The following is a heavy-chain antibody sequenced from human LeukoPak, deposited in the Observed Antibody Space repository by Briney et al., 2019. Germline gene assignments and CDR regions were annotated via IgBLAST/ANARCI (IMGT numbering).Heavy chain of an antibody. CDR2: ISWNSGSI. D-gene: IGHD6-19*01. J-gene: IGHJ4*02. V-gene: IGHV3-9*01. CDR3: AKGQFSSGWYAFDY. CDR1: GFTFSSYG. Sequence: GGSLRLSCAASGFTFSSYGMHWVRHAPGKGLEWVSGISWNSGSIGYADSVKGRFTISRDNAKNSLYLQMNSLRAEDTALYYCAKGQFSSGWYAFDYWGQGTLVTVSS.